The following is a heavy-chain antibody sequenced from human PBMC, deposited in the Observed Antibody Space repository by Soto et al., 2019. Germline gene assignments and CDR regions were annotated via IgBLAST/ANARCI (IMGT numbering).Heavy chain of an antibody. CDR2: ISWDGGST. D-gene: IGHD3-10*01. Sequence: DVQLVESGGVVVQPGGSLRLSCAASGFTFDDYTMHWVRQAPGKGLEWVSLISWDGGSTYYADSVKGRFTLSRDNSKNSLYLQMNSLRTEDTALYYCAKDLEGAGSLDYWGQGTLVTVSS. J-gene: IGHJ4*02. CDR3: AKDLEGAGSLDY. V-gene: IGHV3-43*01. CDR1: GFTFDDYT.